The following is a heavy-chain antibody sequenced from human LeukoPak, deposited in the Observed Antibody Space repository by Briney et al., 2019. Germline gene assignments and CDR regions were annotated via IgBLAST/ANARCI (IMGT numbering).Heavy chain of an antibody. J-gene: IGHJ4*02. Sequence: GGSLRLSCAASGFTFSSYWMHWVRQAPGKGLVWVTRINSDGSSTNYADSVKARFTISRDNVKKTLYLQMNSLRAEDTAVYYCAREYGSGSYDYWGQGTLVTVSS. V-gene: IGHV3-74*01. CDR2: INSDGSST. CDR3: AREYGSGSYDY. D-gene: IGHD3-10*01. CDR1: GFTFSSYW.